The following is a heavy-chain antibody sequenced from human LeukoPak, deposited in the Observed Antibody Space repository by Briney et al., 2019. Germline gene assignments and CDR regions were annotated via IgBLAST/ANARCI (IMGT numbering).Heavy chain of an antibody. CDR1: GFTFSSYA. CDR2: ISYDGSNK. J-gene: IGHJ4*02. Sequence: GRSLRLSCAASGFTFSSYAMHWVSQAPGKGLEWVAVISYDGSNKYYADSVKGRFTISRDNSKNTLYLQMNSLRAEDTAVYYCARDGLDDYVWGSYRLYYFDYWGQGTLVTVSS. CDR3: ARDGLDDYVWGSYRLYYFDY. D-gene: IGHD3-16*02. V-gene: IGHV3-30-3*01.